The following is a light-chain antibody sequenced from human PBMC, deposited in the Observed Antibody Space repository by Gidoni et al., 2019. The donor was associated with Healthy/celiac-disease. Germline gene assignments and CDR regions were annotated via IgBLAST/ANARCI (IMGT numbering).Light chain of an antibody. J-gene: IGLJ2*01. CDR2: SNN. CDR3: AAWEDSLNGPHVV. CDR1: SSNIGSNT. V-gene: IGLV1-44*01. Sequence: QSVLTQPPSASGTPGQRVTISCSGSSSNIGSNTVNWYQQLPGTAPKLLIYSNNQRPSGFPDRFSGSNSGTSASLSIRGLQSEDEADYYCAAWEDSLNGPHVVFGGGTKLTVL.